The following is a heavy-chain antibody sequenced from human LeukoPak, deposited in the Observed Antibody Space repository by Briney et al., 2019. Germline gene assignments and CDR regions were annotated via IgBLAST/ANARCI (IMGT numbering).Heavy chain of an antibody. CDR2: IGTAGDT. V-gene: IGHV3-13*01. CDR1: GFTFSSYD. CDR3: ARGSLGSSGWVWFDY. J-gene: IGHJ4*02. D-gene: IGHD6-19*01. Sequence: PGGSLRLSCAASGFTFSSYDMHWVRHATGKGLEWVSAIGTAGDTYYPGSVKGRFTISRENAKNSLYLQMNSLRAGDTAVYYCARGSLGSSGWVWFDYWGQGTLVTVSS.